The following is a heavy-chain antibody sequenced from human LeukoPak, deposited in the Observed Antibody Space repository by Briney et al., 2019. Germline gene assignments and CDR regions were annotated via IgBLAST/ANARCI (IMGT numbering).Heavy chain of an antibody. CDR1: GFTVSSNY. Sequence: GGSLRLSCAASGFTVSSNYMSWVRQAPGKGLEWVSVIYSGGDTYYADSVKGRFTISRDNSKNTLYLQMSSLRAEDTALYYCARVNHDYGDYAFDIWGQGTMVTVSS. CDR3: ARVNHDYGDYAFDI. J-gene: IGHJ3*02. CDR2: IYSGGDT. D-gene: IGHD4-17*01. V-gene: IGHV3-53*05.